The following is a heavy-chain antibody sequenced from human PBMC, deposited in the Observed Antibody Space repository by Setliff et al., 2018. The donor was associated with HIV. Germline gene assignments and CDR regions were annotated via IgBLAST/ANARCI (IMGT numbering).Heavy chain of an antibody. CDR2: IPASGEST. D-gene: IGHD3-9*01. J-gene: IGHJ4*02. V-gene: IGHV3-23*01. CDR3: ASRYNSPSRPFDF. Sequence: GSLRLSCAASGFTFSTYHMSWVRQAPGKGLEWISSIPASGESTYYSDSVKGRFTISRDNSKNTLYLQMNSLRDEDTAIYYCASRYNSPSRPFDFWGQGTLVTVSS. CDR1: GFTFSTYH.